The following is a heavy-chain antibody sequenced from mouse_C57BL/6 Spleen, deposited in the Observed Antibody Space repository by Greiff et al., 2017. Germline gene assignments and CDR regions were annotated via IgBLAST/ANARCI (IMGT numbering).Heavy chain of an antibody. CDR3: ARDTGSGERTGYVEV. J-gene: IGHJ1*03. D-gene: IGHD1-1*01. CDR1: GFTFSSYA. V-gene: IGHV5-4*01. Sequence: EVKVVESGGGLVKPGGSLKLSCAASGFTFSSYAMSWVRQTPEKRLEWVATISDGGSYTYYPDNVKGRFTISRDNAKNNLYLQMSHLKSEDTAMYDGARDTGSGERTGYVEVWGTGTTVTGAS. CDR2: ISDGGSYT.